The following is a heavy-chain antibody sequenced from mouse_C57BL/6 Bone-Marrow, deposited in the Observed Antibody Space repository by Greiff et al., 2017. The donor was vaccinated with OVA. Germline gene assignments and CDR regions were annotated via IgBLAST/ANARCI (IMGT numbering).Heavy chain of an antibody. V-gene: IGHV7-1*01. CDR2: SRNKANDYTT. J-gene: IGHJ4*01. Sequence: EVKLVESGGGLVQSGRSLRLSCATSGFTFSDFYMEWVRPAPGKGLEWIAASRNKANDYTTEYSASVKGRFIVSRDTSQSILYLQMNALRAEDTAIYYCARDTYYGSSYDYAMDYWGQGTSVTVSS. D-gene: IGHD1-1*01. CDR1: GFTFSDFY. CDR3: ARDTYYGSSYDYAMDY.